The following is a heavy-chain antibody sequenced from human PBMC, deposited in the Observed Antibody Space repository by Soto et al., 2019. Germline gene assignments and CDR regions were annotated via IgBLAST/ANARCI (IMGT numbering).Heavy chain of an antibody. CDR2: IYYIGST. D-gene: IGHD1-26*01. CDR3: AREPIVGATYFDY. V-gene: IGHV4-59*01. J-gene: IGHJ4*02. CDR1: GGSISSYY. Sequence: QVQLQESGPGLVKPSETLSLTCTVSGGSISSYYWSWIRQPPGKGLEWIGYIYYIGSTNYNPSLESRVTISVDTSKNQFSLKLSSVTAADTAVYYCAREPIVGATYFDYWGQGTLVTVSS.